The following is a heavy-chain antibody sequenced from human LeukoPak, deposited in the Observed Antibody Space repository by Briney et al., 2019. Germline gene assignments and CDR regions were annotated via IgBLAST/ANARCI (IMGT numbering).Heavy chain of an antibody. CDR2: INPNSGDS. Sequence: ASVKVSCKASGYTFTGYYMHWVRQAPGQGLEWMGWINPNSGDSNYAQKFQGRVTMTRDTSISTAYMELSRLRSDDTAVFYCASGPTSGYYSGSYWGQGTLVTVSS. J-gene: IGHJ4*02. V-gene: IGHV1-2*02. CDR1: GYTFTGYY. CDR3: ASGPTSGYYSGSY. D-gene: IGHD3-22*01.